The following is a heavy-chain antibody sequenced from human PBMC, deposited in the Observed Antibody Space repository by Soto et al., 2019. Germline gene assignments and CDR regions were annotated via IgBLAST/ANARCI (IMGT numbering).Heavy chain of an antibody. Sequence: SETLSLTCAVSGGSIISGGYSWSWTRQPPGKGLEWIGYIYHSGSTYYNPSLKSRVTISVDRSKNQFSLKLSSVTAADTAVYYCARSMTTVTTNDYWGQGSLVTVSS. V-gene: IGHV4-30-2*01. J-gene: IGHJ4*02. CDR2: IYHSGST. D-gene: IGHD4-17*01. CDR3: ARSMTTVTTNDY. CDR1: GGSIISGGYS.